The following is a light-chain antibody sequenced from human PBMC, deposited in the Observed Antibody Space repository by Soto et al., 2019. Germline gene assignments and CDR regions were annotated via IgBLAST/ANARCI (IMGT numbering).Light chain of an antibody. CDR1: QSVSSN. V-gene: IGKV3-15*01. Sequence: EIVMTQSPATLSVSPGERATLSCRASQSVSSNLAWYQQKPGQAPRLLIYGASKRATGVPARFSGSGSGTEFALTISSLQSEDSAVYYCQQYNYWWTFGQGTKVEIK. J-gene: IGKJ1*01. CDR2: GAS. CDR3: QQYNYWWT.